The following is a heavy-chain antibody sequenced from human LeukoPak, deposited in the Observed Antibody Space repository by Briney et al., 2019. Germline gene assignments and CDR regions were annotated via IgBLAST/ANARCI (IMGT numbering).Heavy chain of an antibody. CDR3: AKGSYSSGWYESDY. CDR1: GFTFGSYS. V-gene: IGHV3-21*04. Sequence: GGSLRLSCAASGFTFGSYSMNWVRQAPGKGLEWVSSISHGSSYIYYADSVKGRFTISRDNSKNTLYLQMNSLRAEDTAVYYCAKGSYSSGWYESDYWDQGTLVTVSS. CDR2: ISHGSSYI. J-gene: IGHJ4*02. D-gene: IGHD6-19*01.